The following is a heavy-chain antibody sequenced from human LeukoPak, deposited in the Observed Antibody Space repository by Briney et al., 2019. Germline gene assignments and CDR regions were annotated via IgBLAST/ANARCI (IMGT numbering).Heavy chain of an antibody. D-gene: IGHD6-13*01. Sequence: PSETLSLTCTVSGGSISSSSYSWGWIRQPPGKGLEWIGSIYYSGSTYYNPSLKSRATISVDTSKNQFSLKLSSVTAADTAVYYCARGEAAAAADWYFDLWGRGTLVTVSS. J-gene: IGHJ2*01. CDR3: ARGEAAAAADWYFDL. CDR2: IYYSGST. V-gene: IGHV4-39*07. CDR1: GGSISSSSYS.